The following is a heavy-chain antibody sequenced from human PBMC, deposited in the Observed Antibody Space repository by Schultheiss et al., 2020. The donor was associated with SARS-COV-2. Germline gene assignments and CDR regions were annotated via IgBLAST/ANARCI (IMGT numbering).Heavy chain of an antibody. J-gene: IGHJ4*02. CDR3: TRGEQAPFDY. CDR2: IWYDGSNK. V-gene: IGHV3-33*01. D-gene: IGHD1/OR15-1a*01. CDR1: GFTFSSYS. Sequence: GSLRLSCAGSGFTFSSYSMNWVRQAPGKGLEWVAVIWYDGSNKYYADSVKGRFTISRDNSKNTLYLQMNSLRTEDTAVYYCTRGEQAPFDYWGQGTLVTVSS.